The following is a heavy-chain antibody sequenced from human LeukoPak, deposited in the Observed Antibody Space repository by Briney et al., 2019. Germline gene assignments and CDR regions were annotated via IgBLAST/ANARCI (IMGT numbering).Heavy chain of an antibody. CDR1: GGSISSSSYY. J-gene: IGHJ3*02. CDR3: ARYYYDNSGSIYAFDI. Sequence: SETLSLTCTVSGGSISSSSYYWGWIRQPPGKGLEWIGSIYYSGSTYYNPSLKSRVTISVDTSKNQFSLKLSSVTSADTAVYYCARYYYDNSGSIYAFDIWGQGTMVTVSS. CDR2: IYYSGST. D-gene: IGHD3-22*01. V-gene: IGHV4-39*07.